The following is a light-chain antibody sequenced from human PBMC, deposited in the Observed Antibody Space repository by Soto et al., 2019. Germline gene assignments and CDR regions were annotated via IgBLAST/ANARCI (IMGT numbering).Light chain of an antibody. CDR1: SGDVGGYNY. V-gene: IGLV2-14*01. Sequence: QSVLTQPASVSGSPGQSITISCTGTSGDVGGYNYVSWYQQHPGKAPKLMIYEVSNRPSGVSNRFSGSKSGNTASLTISGLQAEDEGDYYCSSYTSSSTRVFGSGTKVTVL. CDR2: EVS. J-gene: IGLJ1*01. CDR3: SSYTSSSTRV.